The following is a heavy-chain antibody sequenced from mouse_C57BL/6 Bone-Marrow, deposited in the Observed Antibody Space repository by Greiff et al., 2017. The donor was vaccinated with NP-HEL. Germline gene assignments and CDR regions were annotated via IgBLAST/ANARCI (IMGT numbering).Heavy chain of an antibody. Sequence: VKLMESGPGLVAPSQSLSITCTVSGFSLTSYAISWVRQPPGKGLEWLGVIWTGGGTNYNSALKSRLSISKDNSKSQVFLKMNSLQTDDTARYYCARNFDYYGSSYGFAYWGQGTLVTVSA. D-gene: IGHD1-1*01. CDR3: ARNFDYYGSSYGFAY. CDR2: IWTGGGT. J-gene: IGHJ3*01. CDR1: GFSLTSYA. V-gene: IGHV2-9-1*01.